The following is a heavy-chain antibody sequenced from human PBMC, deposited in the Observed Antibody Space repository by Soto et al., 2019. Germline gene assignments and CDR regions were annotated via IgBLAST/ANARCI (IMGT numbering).Heavy chain of an antibody. V-gene: IGHV3-23*01. CDR3: AKGDHEIVAPTGAFDF. J-gene: IGHJ4*02. D-gene: IGHD2-15*01. CDR2: TSGGGSST. Sequence: GGSLRLSCAASGFTFKNYAMTWVRQAPGKGLEWVSTTSGGGSSTYYVDPMKGRLTISRDNSKNILYLQMNSLRAEDTAIYYCAKGDHEIVAPTGAFDFWGQGTLVTVSS. CDR1: GFTFKNYA.